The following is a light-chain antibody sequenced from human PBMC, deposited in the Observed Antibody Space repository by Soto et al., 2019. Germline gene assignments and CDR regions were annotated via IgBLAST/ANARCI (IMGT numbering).Light chain of an antibody. J-gene: IGLJ3*02. CDR2: DVA. CDR1: SSDIGSYNY. V-gene: IGLV2-14*03. Sequence: QSALTQPASVSGSPGQSITISCTGTSSDIGSYNYVSWYQQHPGKAPKLIIYDVASRPSGVSDRFSGSKSVNTASLTISGLQAEDEADYYCSSYTNTLGVFGGGTKLTVL. CDR3: SSYTNTLGV.